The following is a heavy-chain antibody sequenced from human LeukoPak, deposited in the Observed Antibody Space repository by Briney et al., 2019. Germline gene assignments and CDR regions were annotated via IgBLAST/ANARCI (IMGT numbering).Heavy chain of an antibody. CDR2: IYYDGSNK. D-gene: IGHD3-3*01. CDR3: ARVPVTIFGVVIWGSPYGMDV. Sequence: GRSLRLSCAASGFKFSNFGMHWIRQAPGKGLEWVSVIYYDGSNKYYADSVKGRFTISRDNAKNSLYLQMNSLRAEDTAVYYCARVPVTIFGVVIWGSPYGMDVWGQGTTVTVSS. CDR1: GFKFSNFG. J-gene: IGHJ6*02. V-gene: IGHV3-33*01.